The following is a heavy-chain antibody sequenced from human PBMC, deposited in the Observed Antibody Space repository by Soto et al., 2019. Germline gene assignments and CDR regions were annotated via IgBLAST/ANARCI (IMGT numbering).Heavy chain of an antibody. CDR3: ARVRGDFDS. CDR1: GGSISSYY. V-gene: IGHV4-59*01. D-gene: IGHD3-16*01. CDR2: IYYSGST. Sequence: XETLSLTCAVAGGSISSYYWSWIRQPPGKGLEWIGYIYYSGSTNYNPSLKSRVTISVDTSKNQFSLKLSSVTAADTAVYYCARVRGDFDSWGQGTLVTVS. J-gene: IGHJ4*02.